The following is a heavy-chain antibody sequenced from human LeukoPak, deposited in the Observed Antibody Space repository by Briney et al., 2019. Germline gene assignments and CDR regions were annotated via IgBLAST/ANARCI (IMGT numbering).Heavy chain of an antibody. CDR3: ARDRPGIAAALLDY. J-gene: IGHJ4*02. CDR2: ISSSSSYI. Sequence: PGGSLRLSCAASGFTFSSYSMNWVRQAPGKGLEWVSSISSSSSYIYYADSVKGRFTTSRDNAKNSLYLQMNSLRAEDTAVYYCARDRPGIAAALLDYWGQGTLVTVSS. V-gene: IGHV3-21*01. D-gene: IGHD6-13*01. CDR1: GFTFSSYS.